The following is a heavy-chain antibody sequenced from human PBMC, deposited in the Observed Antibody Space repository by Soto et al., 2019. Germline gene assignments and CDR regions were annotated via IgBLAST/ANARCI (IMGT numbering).Heavy chain of an antibody. CDR1: GGTFSSYA. V-gene: IGHV1-69*01. D-gene: IGHD3-9*01. Sequence: QVQLVQSGAEVKKPGSSVKVSCKASGGTFSSYAISWVRQAPGQGLEWMGGIIPIFGTANYAQKFPGRVTITADESTSTAYMELSSLRSEDTAVYYCARGAGLRYFDWLSLFDYWGQGTLVTVSS. CDR2: IIPIFGTA. CDR3: ARGAGLRYFDWLSLFDY. J-gene: IGHJ4*02.